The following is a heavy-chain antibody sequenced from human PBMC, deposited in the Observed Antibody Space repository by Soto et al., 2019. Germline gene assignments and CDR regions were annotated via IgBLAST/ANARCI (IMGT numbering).Heavy chain of an antibody. CDR3: AKDLTRQLAYWLDP. Sequence: ASVKVSCKASGFSFTGYYIHWLRQAPGQGLEWMGWINAHSGGTEYAQKFQGRVTLTRDTSIATAYLTLTSLTSDDTALYYCAKDLTRQLAYWLDPWGQGTQVTVPS. D-gene: IGHD6-6*01. V-gene: IGHV1-2*02. CDR1: GFSFTGYY. CDR2: INAHSGGT. J-gene: IGHJ5*02.